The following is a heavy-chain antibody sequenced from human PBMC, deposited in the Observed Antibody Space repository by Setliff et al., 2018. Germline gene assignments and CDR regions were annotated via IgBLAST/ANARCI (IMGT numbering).Heavy chain of an antibody. CDR1: GYTFTNYG. J-gene: IGHJ4*02. CDR2: IKAYNGDT. Sequence: ASVKVSCKASGYTFTNYGISWVRQAPGQGLEWMGYIKAYNGDTYFARNLQGRLSMTTDASSSTAYMELTSLRSDDTAMYYRARDADHYDTDEHPIFDYWGQGTLVTVSS. CDR3: ARDADHYDTDEHPIFDY. V-gene: IGHV1-18*01. D-gene: IGHD3-9*01.